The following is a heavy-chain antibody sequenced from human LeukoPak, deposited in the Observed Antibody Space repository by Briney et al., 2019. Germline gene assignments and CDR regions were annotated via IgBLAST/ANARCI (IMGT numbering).Heavy chain of an antibody. Sequence: KTSETLSLTCTVSGGSISSYYWSWIRQPPGKGLEWIGYIYYSGSTNYNPSLKSRATISVDTSKNQFSLKLSSVTAADTAVYCCARSKSMIVDYWGQGTLVTVSS. CDR1: GGSISSYY. CDR2: IYYSGST. J-gene: IGHJ4*02. CDR3: ARSKSMIVDY. D-gene: IGHD3-22*01. V-gene: IGHV4-59*08.